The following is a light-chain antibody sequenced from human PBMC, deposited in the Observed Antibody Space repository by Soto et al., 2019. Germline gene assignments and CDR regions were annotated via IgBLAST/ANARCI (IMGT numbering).Light chain of an antibody. CDR1: SSDVGGYNY. CDR3: SSYTSSSTYV. CDR2: EVS. Sequence: QSALTQPASVSGSPGQSITISCTGTSSDVGGYNYVSWYQQHPGKAPKLMIYEVSNRPSGVSNRFSGSKSGNTASLTISGLRAEDEADYYCSSYTSSSTYVLGTGTRSPS. V-gene: IGLV2-14*01. J-gene: IGLJ1*01.